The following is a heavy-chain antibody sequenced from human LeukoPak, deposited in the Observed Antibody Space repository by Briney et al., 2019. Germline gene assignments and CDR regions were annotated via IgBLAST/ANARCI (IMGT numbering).Heavy chain of an antibody. CDR3: ARDTLSGLAFY. CDR2: ISSSGSTI. J-gene: IGHJ4*02. D-gene: IGHD3-16*01. CDR1: GFTFGDYE. Sequence: PGGSLRLSCAASGFTFGDYEMNWVRQAPGKGLEWVSYISSSGSTIYYADSVKGRFTISRDNAKNSLFLQTNSLRAEDTAVYYCARDTLSGLAFYWGQGTLVTVSS. V-gene: IGHV3-48*03.